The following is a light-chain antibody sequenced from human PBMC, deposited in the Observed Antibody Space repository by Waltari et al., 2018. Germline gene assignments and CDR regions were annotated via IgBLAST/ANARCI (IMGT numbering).Light chain of an antibody. CDR3: QVWDSSSDHWV. V-gene: IGLV3-21*02. J-gene: IGLJ3*02. CDR2: GDS. CDR1: TIGSTS. Sequence: SYVVPQPPPASVAPGPTARIPRAGNTIGSTSVHWSQQKPGQAPVLVVYGDSDRPSGIPERFSGSNSGNTATLTISRVEAGDEADYFCQVWDSSSDHWVFGGGTKLSVL.